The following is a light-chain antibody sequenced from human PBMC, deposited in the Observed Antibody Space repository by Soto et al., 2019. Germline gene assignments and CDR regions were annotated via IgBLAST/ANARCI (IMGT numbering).Light chain of an antibody. Sequence: EIVMTQSPATLSVSPGERATLSCRASQSVSSNLAWSQQKPGQAPRLLIYGASTRATGTPARFSGSVSGTEFTLTISGLQSEDFAVYYCQLEDTFGQGTKLEIK. CDR3: QLEDT. V-gene: IGKV3-15*01. CDR1: QSVSSN. J-gene: IGKJ2*01. CDR2: GAS.